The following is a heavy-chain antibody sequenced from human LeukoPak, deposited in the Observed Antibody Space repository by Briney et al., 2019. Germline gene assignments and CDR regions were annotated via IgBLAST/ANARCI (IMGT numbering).Heavy chain of an antibody. V-gene: IGHV3-30*02. CDR1: GFTFSSYG. D-gene: IGHD3-10*01. Sequence: GESLKISCAASGFTFSSYGMHWVRQAPGKGLEWVAFIRYDGSNKYYADSVKGRFTISRDNSKNTLYLQMNSLRAEDTAVYYCAKDATMVRGVADFIDYWGQGTLVTVSS. CDR3: AKDATMVRGVADFIDY. CDR2: IRYDGSNK. J-gene: IGHJ4*02.